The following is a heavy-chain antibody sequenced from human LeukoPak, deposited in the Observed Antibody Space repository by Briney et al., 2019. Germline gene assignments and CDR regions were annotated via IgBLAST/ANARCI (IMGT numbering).Heavy chain of an antibody. CDR1: GGSFSGYY. CDR3: ARVQLLPTYYYGSGSYYKGIYWFDP. D-gene: IGHD3-10*01. V-gene: IGHV4-34*01. J-gene: IGHJ5*02. CDR2: INHSGST. Sequence: SETLSLTCAVYGGSFSGYYWSWIRQPPGKGLEWIGEINHSGSTNYNPSLKSRVTISVDTSKNQFSLKLSSVTAADTAVYYCARVQLLPTYYYGSGSYYKGIYWFDPWGQGTLVTVSS.